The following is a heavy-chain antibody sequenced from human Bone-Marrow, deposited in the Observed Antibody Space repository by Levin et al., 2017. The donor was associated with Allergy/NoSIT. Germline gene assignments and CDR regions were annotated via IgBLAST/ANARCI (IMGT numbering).Heavy chain of an antibody. J-gene: IGHJ2*01. CDR1: GFTFNKYG. D-gene: IGHD6-6*01. V-gene: IGHV3-30*03. CDR3: ARDQRQLLWVWIFDL. CDR2: VSFDGVKT. Sequence: GGSLRLSCTASGFTFNKYGMHWVRQAPGKGLEWVAIVSFDGVKTLYADSVRGRFTISRDNSQNTFYLQMNNLRDEDTAVYYCARDQRQLLWVWIFDLWGRGTLVTVSS.